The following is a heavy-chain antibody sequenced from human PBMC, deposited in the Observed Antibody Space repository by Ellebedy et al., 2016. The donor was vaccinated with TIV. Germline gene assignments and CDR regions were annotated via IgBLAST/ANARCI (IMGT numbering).Heavy chain of an antibody. D-gene: IGHD1-26*01. V-gene: IGHV3-7*01. CDR2: IKEDGSEK. J-gene: IGHJ6*02. CDR3: ARDSRHGGADTFYNYGLDV. CDR1: GFIFTSYW. Sequence: PGGSLRLSCAASGFIFTSYWMNWVRQAPGQGLEWVANIKEDGSEKYYVDSAKGRFTISRDNDQKSVYLHMSSLTTEDTAVYYCARDSRHGGADTFYNYGLDVWGHGTTVTVAS.